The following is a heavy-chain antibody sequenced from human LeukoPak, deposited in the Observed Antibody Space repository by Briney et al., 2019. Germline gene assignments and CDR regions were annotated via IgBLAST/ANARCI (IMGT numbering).Heavy chain of an antibody. CDR1: GGSISSYY. CDR2: IYYSGST. CDR3: ASSATGYSRFDY. J-gene: IGHJ4*02. V-gene: IGHV4-59*01. Sequence: SETLSLTCTVSGGSISSYYWSWFRQPPGKGLEWIGYIYYSGSTNYNPSLKSRVTISVDTSKKQFSLKLSSVTAADTAVYYCASSATGYSRFDYWGQGALVTVSS. D-gene: IGHD5-18*01.